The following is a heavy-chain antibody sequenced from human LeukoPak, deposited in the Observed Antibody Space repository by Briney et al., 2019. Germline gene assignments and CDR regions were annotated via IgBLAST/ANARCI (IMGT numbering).Heavy chain of an antibody. CDR3: ARDRPTENWNYGAFDI. CDR1: GFTFSPYS. Sequence: KPGRSLRLSCAASGFTFSPYSMNWVRQAPGKGLEWVSSISSSSSYIYYADSVKGRFTISRDNAKNSLYLQMNSLRAEDTAVYYCARDRPTENWNYGAFDIWGQGTMVTVSS. CDR2: ISSSSSYI. V-gene: IGHV3-21*01. J-gene: IGHJ3*02. D-gene: IGHD1-7*01.